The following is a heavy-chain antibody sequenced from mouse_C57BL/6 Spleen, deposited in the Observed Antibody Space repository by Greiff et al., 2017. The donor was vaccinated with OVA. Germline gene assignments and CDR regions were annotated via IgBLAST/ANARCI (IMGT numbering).Heavy chain of an antibody. CDR2: IWRGGST. D-gene: IGHD1-1*01. CDR3: AKGASYYGSSSSYYFDY. Sequence: VKVVESGPGLVQPSQSLSITCTVSGFSLTSYGVHWVRQSPGTGLEWLGVIWRGGSTDYNAAFMSRLSITKDNSKSQVFFKMNSLQADDTAIYYCAKGASYYGSSSSYYFDYWGQGTTRTVSS. V-gene: IGHV2-5*01. J-gene: IGHJ2*01. CDR1: GFSLTSYG.